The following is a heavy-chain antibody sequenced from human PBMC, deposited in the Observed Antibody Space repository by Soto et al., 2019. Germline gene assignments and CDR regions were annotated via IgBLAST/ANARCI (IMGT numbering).Heavy chain of an antibody. CDR1: GLTFSSYW. CDR3: ASVFVLCGYYYDVMSF. CDR2: INSDGSST. Sequence: GYLRHSCAASGLTFSSYWMHWVRQAPGKGLVWVSRINSDGSSTSYADSVKGRFTISRDNAKNTLYLQMNSLRAEDTAVYYCASVFVLCGYYYDVMSFPGQRSTVSGS. V-gene: IGHV3-74*01. D-gene: IGHD2-21*01. J-gene: IGHJ6*02.